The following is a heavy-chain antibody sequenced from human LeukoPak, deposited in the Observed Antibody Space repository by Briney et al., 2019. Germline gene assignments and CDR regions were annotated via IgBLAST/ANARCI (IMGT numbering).Heavy chain of an antibody. CDR3: ARHGLAAAGGAFDI. CDR1: GGSISSGSYY. V-gene: IGHV4-61*09. Sequence: SQTLSLTCTVSGGSISSGSYYWSWIRQPAGKGLEWIGHIYTPGSTNYNPSLKSRVTISIDMSRNQFSLKLRSVTAADTAVYYCARHGLAAAGGAFDIWGQGTMVTVSS. J-gene: IGHJ3*02. CDR2: IYTPGST. D-gene: IGHD6-13*01.